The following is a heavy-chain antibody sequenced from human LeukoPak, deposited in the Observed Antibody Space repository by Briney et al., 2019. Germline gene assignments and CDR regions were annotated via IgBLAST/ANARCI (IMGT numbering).Heavy chain of an antibody. V-gene: IGHV3-48*03. J-gene: IGHJ6*02. CDR3: ARVNYYYGMDV. Sequence: QPGGSLRLSCAASGFTFSSYEMNWVRQAPGKGLEWVSYISSSGSSIYYADSVKGRFTISRDNAKNSLYLQMNSLTAEDTALYYCARVNYYYGMDVWGQGTTVTVSS. CDR2: ISSSGSSI. CDR1: GFTFSSYE.